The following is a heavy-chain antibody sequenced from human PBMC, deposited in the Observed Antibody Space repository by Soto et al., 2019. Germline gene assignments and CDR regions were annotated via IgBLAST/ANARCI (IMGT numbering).Heavy chain of an antibody. CDR1: GFSFDDYA. D-gene: IGHD2-2*01. Sequence: EVHLVESGGGLVQPGRSLRLSCAASGFSFDDYAMHWVRQAPGKGLEWVSGISWKSGSIGYADSVKGRFTTSRNTAKNSLSLKRHRSRSAATALYNCAKGDQLRREGGGYWGQGTLVTVSS. J-gene: IGHJ4*02. V-gene: IGHV3-9*01. CDR2: ISWKSGSI. CDR3: AKGDQLRREGGGY.